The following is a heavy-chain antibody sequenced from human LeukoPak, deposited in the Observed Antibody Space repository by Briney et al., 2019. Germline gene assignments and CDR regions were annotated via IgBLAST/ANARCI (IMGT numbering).Heavy chain of an antibody. CDR3: ARDDYGVFDAFDI. J-gene: IGHJ3*02. V-gene: IGHV1-2*02. CDR2: INPNSGGT. Sequence: ASEKVSCKASGYTFTGQYMHWVRQAPGQGLEWMGWINPNSGGTNYAQKFQGRVTMTRDTSISTAYMELSRLRSDDTAVYYCARDDYGVFDAFDIWGQGTMVTVSS. D-gene: IGHD4-17*01. CDR1: GYTFTGQY.